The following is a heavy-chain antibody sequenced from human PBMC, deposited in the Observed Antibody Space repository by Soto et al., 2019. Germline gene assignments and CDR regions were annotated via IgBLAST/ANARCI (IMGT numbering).Heavy chain of an antibody. D-gene: IGHD2-15*01. V-gene: IGHV2-26*01. CDR3: ARTAFDSYYYYYYMDV. CDR2: IFSNDEK. CDR1: GFSLSNARMG. J-gene: IGHJ6*03. Sequence: QVTLKESGPVLVKPTETLTLTCTVSGFSLSNARMGVSWIRQPPGKALEWLAHIFSNDEKSYGTSLKSRLTISKDTSKSQVVLTMTNMDPVDTATYYCARTAFDSYYYYYYMDVWGKGTTVTVSS.